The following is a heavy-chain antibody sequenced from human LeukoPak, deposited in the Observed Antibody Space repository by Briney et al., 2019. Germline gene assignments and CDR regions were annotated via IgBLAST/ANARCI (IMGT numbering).Heavy chain of an antibody. V-gene: IGHV3-23*01. J-gene: IGHJ4*02. CDR3: AKVDTDLYYYFDY. D-gene: IGHD2-8*01. Sequence: GGSLRLSCAASGFTFSSYGMHWVRQAPGKGLEWVSVISGSGGSTYYADSVKGRFTISRDNSKNTLYLQMNSLRAEDTAVYYCAKVDTDLYYYFDYWGQGTLVTVSS. CDR2: ISGSGGST. CDR1: GFTFSSYG.